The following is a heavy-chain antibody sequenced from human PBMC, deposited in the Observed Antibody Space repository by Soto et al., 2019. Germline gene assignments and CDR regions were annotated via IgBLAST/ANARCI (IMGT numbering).Heavy chain of an antibody. V-gene: IGHV1-18*01. Sequence: QVPLVQSGAEVKKPGASVKVSCKASGYTFTSYGISWVRQAPGQGLEWMGWISAYNGNTNYAQKLQGRVTMTTDTSTGTAYMELRSLRSDDTAVYYCARLDCSGGSCYVYGMDVWGQGTTVTVSS. CDR3: ARLDCSGGSCYVYGMDV. CDR1: GYTFTSYG. CDR2: ISAYNGNT. D-gene: IGHD2-15*01. J-gene: IGHJ6*02.